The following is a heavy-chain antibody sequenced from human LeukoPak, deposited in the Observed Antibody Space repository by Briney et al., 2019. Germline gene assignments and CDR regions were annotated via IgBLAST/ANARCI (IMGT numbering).Heavy chain of an antibody. V-gene: IGHV3-15*04. CDR3: AKGLKYDDGGLY. CDR2: IASKTDGGTT. D-gene: IGHD2-15*01. J-gene: IGHJ4*02. Sequence: GGSLRLSCAASGLTVTNAWMNWVRQAPGKGLEWVGRIASKTDGGTTDYAAPVKGRFTISRDDSKNTLYLQVNSLRAEDTAVYYCAKGLKYDDGGLYWGQGTLVTVSS. CDR1: GLTVTNAW.